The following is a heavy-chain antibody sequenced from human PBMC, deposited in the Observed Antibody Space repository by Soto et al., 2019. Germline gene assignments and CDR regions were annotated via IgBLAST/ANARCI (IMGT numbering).Heavy chain of an antibody. CDR2: IYYSGST. V-gene: IGHV4-59*08. CDR3: ARLLFGSSSWFDP. J-gene: IGHJ5*02. Sequence: QVQLQESGPGLVKPSETLSLTCTVSGGSISSYYWSWIRQPPGKGLEWIGYIYYSGSTNYNPSLKSRVTISVDTSKNQFSLKLSSVTAADTAVYYCARLLFGSSSWFDPWGQGTLVTVSS. CDR1: GGSISSYY. D-gene: IGHD6-13*01.